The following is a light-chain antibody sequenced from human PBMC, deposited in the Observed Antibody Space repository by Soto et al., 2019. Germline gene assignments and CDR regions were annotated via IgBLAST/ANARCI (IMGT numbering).Light chain of an antibody. CDR1: SSDVGGYNF. Sequence: QSALTQPASVSGSPGQSITISCIGTSSDVGGYNFVSWYQQHPGKAPKVMIYDVSNRPSGVSDRFSGSKSGNTASLTISGLQAEDEADYYCSSYTRFSALVVFGGGTKLTV. CDR3: SSYTRFSALVV. J-gene: IGLJ2*01. CDR2: DVS. V-gene: IGLV2-14*03.